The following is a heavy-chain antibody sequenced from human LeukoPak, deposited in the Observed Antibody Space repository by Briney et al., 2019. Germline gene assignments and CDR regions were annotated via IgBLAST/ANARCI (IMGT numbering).Heavy chain of an antibody. V-gene: IGHV1-2*06. CDR3: ARGRGCSGGSCYSRGNWFDP. Sequence: ASVKVSCKASGYTFTGYYMHWVRQAPGQGLEWMGRINPNSGGTNYAQKFQGRVTMTRDTSISTAYMELSRLRSDDAAVYYCARGRGCSGGSCYSRGNWFDPWGQGTLVTVSS. CDR1: GYTFTGYY. J-gene: IGHJ5*02. CDR2: INPNSGGT. D-gene: IGHD2-15*01.